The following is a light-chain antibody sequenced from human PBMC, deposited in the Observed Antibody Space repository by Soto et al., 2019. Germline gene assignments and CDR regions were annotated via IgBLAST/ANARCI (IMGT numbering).Light chain of an antibody. Sequence: DIQMTQSPSSVSASVGDRVTITCRASQGVSSWLAWYQQKPGKAPKLLIYGASSLQSGVTSRFSGSESGTDFTLTISSLQPEDSATYFCQQTNSFPYTFAQGTKLEIK. V-gene: IGKV1-12*01. CDR1: QGVSSW. CDR2: GAS. J-gene: IGKJ2*01. CDR3: QQTNSFPYT.